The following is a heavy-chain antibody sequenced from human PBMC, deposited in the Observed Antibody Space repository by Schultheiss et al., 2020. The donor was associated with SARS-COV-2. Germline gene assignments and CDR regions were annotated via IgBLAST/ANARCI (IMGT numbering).Heavy chain of an antibody. Sequence: GGSLRLSCAASGFTFDDYAMHWVRQAPGKGLEWVSGISWNSGSIGYADSVKGRFTISRDNAKNSLYLQMNSLRAEDTALYYCAKSMGPGCFSSGGSCFGSLGDYWGQGTLVTVSS. CDR2: ISWNSGSI. D-gene: IGHD2-15*01. V-gene: IGHV3-9*01. CDR3: AKSMGPGCFSSGGSCFGSLGDY. J-gene: IGHJ4*02. CDR1: GFTFDDYA.